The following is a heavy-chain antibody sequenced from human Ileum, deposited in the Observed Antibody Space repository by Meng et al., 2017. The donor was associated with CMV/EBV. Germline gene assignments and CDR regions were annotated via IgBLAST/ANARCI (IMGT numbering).Heavy chain of an antibody. CDR1: GFTFSGST. CDR2: ISSSGGTI. CDR3: ARDRLERPQYYYYGMDV. J-gene: IGHJ6*02. D-gene: IGHD1-1*01. V-gene: IGHV3-48*04. Sequence: GGSLRLSCAASGFTFSGSTMHWVRQAPGKGLEWVAYISSSGGTIYYADSVKGRFTVSRDNARNSLYLQMDSLRAEDTAVYYCARDRLERPQYYYYGMDVWGQGTTVTVSS.